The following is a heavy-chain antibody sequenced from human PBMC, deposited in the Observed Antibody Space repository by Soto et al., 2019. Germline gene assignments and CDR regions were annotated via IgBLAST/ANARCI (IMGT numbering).Heavy chain of an antibody. CDR1: GFTFSSYW. Sequence: EVQLVESGGGLVQPGGSLRLSCAASGFTFSSYWMSWVRQAPGKGLEWVANIKQDGSEKYYVDSVKGRCTSSRDNAKNSLYLQMKSLRAEDTPVYYCARDGTHYGSGSPHWGRGTLVTVCS. D-gene: IGHD3-10*01. CDR2: IKQDGSEK. V-gene: IGHV3-7*04. J-gene: IGHJ1*01. CDR3: ARDGTHYGSGSPH.